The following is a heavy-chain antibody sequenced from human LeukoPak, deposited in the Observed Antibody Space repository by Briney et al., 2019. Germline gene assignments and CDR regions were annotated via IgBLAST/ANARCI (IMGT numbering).Heavy chain of an antibody. CDR3: ARVGAAAGQHINTFDY. V-gene: IGHV3-21*01. Sequence: TGGSLRLSCAASGFTFSSYSMNWVRQAPGKGLEWVSSISSSSSYIYYADSVKGRFTISRDNAKNSLYLQMNSLRAEDTAVYYCARVGAAAGQHINTFDYWGQGTLVTVSS. J-gene: IGHJ4*02. CDR1: GFTFSSYS. D-gene: IGHD6-13*01. CDR2: ISSSSSYI.